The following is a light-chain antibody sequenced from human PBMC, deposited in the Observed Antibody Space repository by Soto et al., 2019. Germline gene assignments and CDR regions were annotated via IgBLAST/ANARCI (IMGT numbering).Light chain of an antibody. CDR2: YDS. CDR3: QVWDRSSDHRVV. CDR1: NIGTKS. J-gene: IGLJ2*01. Sequence: SYELTQPPSVSVAPGKTARISCERNNIGTKSVHWYQQKPGQAPVLVIYYDSARPSGIRERFSGSNAGNTATLTISTVEAGDEADYYCQVWDRSSDHRVVFGGGTKLTVL. V-gene: IGLV3-21*04.